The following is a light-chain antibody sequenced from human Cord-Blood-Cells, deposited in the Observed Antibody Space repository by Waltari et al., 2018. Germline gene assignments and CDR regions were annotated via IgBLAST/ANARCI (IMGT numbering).Light chain of an antibody. CDR2: DAS. CDR1: QSVSSY. Sequence: EIVLTPSPATLSLSPGDRATLSCRASQSVSSYLAWYQQKPGQAPRLLIYDASNRATGIPARFSGSGSGTDFTLTISSLEPEDFAVYYCQQRSNWTFGQGTKVEIK. CDR3: QQRSNWT. J-gene: IGKJ1*01. V-gene: IGKV3-11*01.